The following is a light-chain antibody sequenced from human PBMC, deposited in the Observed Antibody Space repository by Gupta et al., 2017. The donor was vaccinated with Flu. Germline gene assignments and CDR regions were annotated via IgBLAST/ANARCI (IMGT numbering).Light chain of an antibody. V-gene: IGKV3-20*01. CDR1: QSVSSSY. CDR2: GAS. CDR3: QQYGSSQWT. J-gene: IGKJ1*01. Sequence: GPLSLSPGERATLACRASQSVSSSYLAWYQQKPGQAPRLLIYGASSRATGIPDRFSGSGSGTDFTLTISRLEPEDFAVYYCQQYGSSQWTFGQGTKVEIK.